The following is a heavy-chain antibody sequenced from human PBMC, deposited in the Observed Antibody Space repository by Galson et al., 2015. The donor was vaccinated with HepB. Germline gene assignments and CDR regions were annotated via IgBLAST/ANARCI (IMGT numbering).Heavy chain of an antibody. V-gene: IGHV1-2*06. Sequence: SVKVSCKASGYTFTAYHMHWVRQAPGQGLEWMGRINPNSGGANYAQKFQGRVTMTRDTSISTAYMELRRLRSDDTAVYYCATIGYYHGPRDFHHWGQGTLVTVSS. CDR2: INPNSGGA. D-gene: IGHD1-26*01. J-gene: IGHJ1*01. CDR1: GYTFTAYH. CDR3: ATIGYYHGPRDFHH.